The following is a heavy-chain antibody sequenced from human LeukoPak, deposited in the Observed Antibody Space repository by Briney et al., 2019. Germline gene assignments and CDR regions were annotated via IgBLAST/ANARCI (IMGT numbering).Heavy chain of an antibody. CDR2: IWYDGSNK. CDR3: ARDGGDGYNVDY. V-gene: IGHV3-33*01. J-gene: IGHJ4*02. D-gene: IGHD5-24*01. CDR1: GFTFSSYG. Sequence: GGSLRLSCAASGFTFSSYGMHWVRQAPGKGLEWVAVIWYDGSNKYYADSVKGRFTISRDNSKNTPYLQMNSLRAEDTAVYYCARDGGDGYNVDYWGQGTLVTVSS.